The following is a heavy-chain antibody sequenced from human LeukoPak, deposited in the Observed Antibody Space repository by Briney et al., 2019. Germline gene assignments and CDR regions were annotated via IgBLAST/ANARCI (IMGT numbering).Heavy chain of an antibody. CDR1: GYSFTSYW. CDR3: ARHLGYCSSTSCPGYYYGMDV. D-gene: IGHD2-2*01. V-gene: IGHV5-10-1*01. CDR2: VDPSDSET. J-gene: IGHJ6*02. Sequence: GESLKISCKGSGYSFTSYWINWVRQMPGKGLEWMGRVDPSDSETNYSPSFQGHVTISADKSITTAYLQWSSLKASDTAMYYCARHLGYCSSTSCPGYYYGMDVWGQGTTVTVSS.